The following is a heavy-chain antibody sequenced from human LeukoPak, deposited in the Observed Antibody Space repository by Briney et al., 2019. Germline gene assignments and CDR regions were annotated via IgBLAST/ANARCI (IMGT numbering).Heavy chain of an antibody. CDR3: AADLGYCSGGRCHLDY. Sequence: SVKVSCKTSGFTFTSSAMQWVRQARGQRLEWIGWIVVGSDNTNYAQKFQERVTITRDMSTSTAYMELSSLRSEDTAVYYCAADLGYCSGGRCHLDYWGQGTLVTVAS. CDR2: IVVGSDNT. CDR1: GFTFTSSA. V-gene: IGHV1-58*02. J-gene: IGHJ4*02. D-gene: IGHD2-15*01.